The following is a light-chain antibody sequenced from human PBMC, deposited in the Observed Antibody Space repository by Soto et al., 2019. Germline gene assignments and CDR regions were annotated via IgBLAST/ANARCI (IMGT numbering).Light chain of an antibody. Sequence: EIVLTQSPATLSLSPGERATLSCRASQSVSSYLAWYQQKPGQAPRLLIYDASNRATGIPARFSGSGSGTDSTLTISSLEPEDFAVYYCQQRSNWPPLTFGQGTKVDIK. V-gene: IGKV3-11*01. CDR2: DAS. J-gene: IGKJ1*01. CDR1: QSVSSY. CDR3: QQRSNWPPLT.